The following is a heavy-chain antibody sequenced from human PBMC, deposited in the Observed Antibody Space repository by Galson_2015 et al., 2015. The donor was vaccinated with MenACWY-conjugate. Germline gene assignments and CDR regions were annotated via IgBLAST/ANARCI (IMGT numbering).Heavy chain of an antibody. D-gene: IGHD6-6*01. CDR1: GFTFSNYW. Sequence: SLRLSCAASGFTFSNYWMHWVRHAPGKGLEWVSRVNSDGTGTTYADSVKGRFTIFRDNAKNTLYLQMNSLRAEDTAIYYCTKAAARYSTSSAFNWFDPWGQGALVTVSS. CDR2: VNSDGTGT. V-gene: IGHV3-74*01. CDR3: TKAAARYSTSSAFNWFDP. J-gene: IGHJ5*02.